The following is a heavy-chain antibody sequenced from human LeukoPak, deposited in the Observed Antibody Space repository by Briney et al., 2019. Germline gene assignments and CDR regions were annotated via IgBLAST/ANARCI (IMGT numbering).Heavy chain of an antibody. J-gene: IGHJ4*02. CDR3: ARGGNRFGGFYFNY. D-gene: IGHD3-10*01. CDR1: ADSLSSGGHY. CDR2: IHHSGSS. Sequence: SQTLSLTCTVSADSLSSGGHYWAWIRQLPGKGLESIGFIHHSGSSRHNPSLKDRVAISVDASRKQFALRLSSVTAADTAIYYCARGGNRFGGFYFNYWGQGIQPIVCS. V-gene: IGHV4-31*03.